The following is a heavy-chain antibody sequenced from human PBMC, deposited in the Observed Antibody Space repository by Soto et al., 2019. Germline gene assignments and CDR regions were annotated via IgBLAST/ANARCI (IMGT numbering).Heavy chain of an antibody. Sequence: QVQLVESGGGVVQPGRSLRLSCAGSGFTFSNYGLHWVRQAPGKGLEWVAVISYDGSHKYYADSVKGRFTISRDNSNNMLYLQMDSLRAEDTAVYYCAKDGAPRYCGRRSCRPAGAYWGQGTLVTVSS. CDR3: AKDGAPRYCGRRSCRPAGAY. CDR2: ISYDGSHK. D-gene: IGHD2-15*01. J-gene: IGHJ4*02. V-gene: IGHV3-30*18. CDR1: GFTFSNYG.